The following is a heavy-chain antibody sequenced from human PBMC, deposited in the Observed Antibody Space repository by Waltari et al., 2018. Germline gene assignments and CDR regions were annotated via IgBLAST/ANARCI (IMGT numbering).Heavy chain of an antibody. D-gene: IGHD5-18*01. V-gene: IGHV3-66*02. CDR1: GFTVSSNH. CDR2: IYDAGIT. J-gene: IGHJ4*02. CDR3: ARARDEETAMVYFDR. Sequence: EVQLVESGGGLVHPGGSLRLSCAASGFTVSSNHMSWVRQAPGKGLEWVSLIYDAGITYYPDSVRGRFTISRDNSKNTVHLQMNSLRVEDTAIYYCARARDEETAMVYFDRWGQGTLVSVSS.